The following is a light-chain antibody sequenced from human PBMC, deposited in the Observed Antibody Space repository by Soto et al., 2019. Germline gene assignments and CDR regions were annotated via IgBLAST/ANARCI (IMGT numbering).Light chain of an antibody. V-gene: IGLV2-8*01. Sequence: QSALTQPPSASRSPGQSVTISCTGTSSDVGGYNYVSWYQQHPSKAPKLMIYEVSKRPSGVPDRFSGSKSGNTASLTVSGLQAEDEADYYCSSYAGSNNYVFGTGPKLTVL. CDR3: SSYAGSNNYV. CDR1: SSDVGGYNY. J-gene: IGLJ1*01. CDR2: EVS.